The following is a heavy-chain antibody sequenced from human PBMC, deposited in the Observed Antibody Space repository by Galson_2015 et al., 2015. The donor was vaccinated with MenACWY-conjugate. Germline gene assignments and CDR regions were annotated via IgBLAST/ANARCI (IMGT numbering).Heavy chain of an antibody. Sequence: SLRLSCAASGFTFDDYAMSWVRQVPGKGLEWVSHITWNGGNTGYADSVKGRFAISRHNAKNSLYLQMNSLGVEDTALYYCARHKGGFDYWGQGTLVTVSS. CDR2: ITWNGGNT. CDR1: GFTFDDYA. D-gene: IGHD3-16*01. V-gene: IGHV3-20*04. J-gene: IGHJ4*02. CDR3: ARHKGGFDY.